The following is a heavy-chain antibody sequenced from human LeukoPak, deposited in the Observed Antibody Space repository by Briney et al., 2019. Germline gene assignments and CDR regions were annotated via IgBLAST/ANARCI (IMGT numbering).Heavy chain of an antibody. CDR3: AKGPHVRMTGTFDY. J-gene: IGHJ4*02. D-gene: IGHD3-9*01. V-gene: IGHV3-30*18. Sequence: GRPLRLSCAASGFTFSSYGMHWVRQAPGKGLEWVAVISYDGSNKYYADSVKGRFTISRDNSKNTLYLQMNSLRAEDTAVYYCAKGPHVRMTGTFDYWGQGTLVTVSS. CDR1: GFTFSSYG. CDR2: ISYDGSNK.